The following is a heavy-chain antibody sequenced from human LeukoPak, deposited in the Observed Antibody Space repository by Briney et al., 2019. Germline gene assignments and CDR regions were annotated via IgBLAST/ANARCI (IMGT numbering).Heavy chain of an antibody. CDR2: IIPIFGTA. J-gene: IGHJ4*02. CDR3: AGGYSYGYVVDY. V-gene: IGHV1-69*13. CDR1: GGTFSSYA. Sequence: SVKVSCKASGGTFSSYAISWVRQAPGQGLEWMGGIIPIFGTANYAQKFQGRVTTTADESTSTAYMELSSLRSEDTAVYYCAGGYSYGYVVDYWGQGTLVTVSS. D-gene: IGHD5-18*01.